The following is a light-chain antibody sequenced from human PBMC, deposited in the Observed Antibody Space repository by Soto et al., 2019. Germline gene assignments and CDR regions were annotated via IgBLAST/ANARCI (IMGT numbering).Light chain of an antibody. CDR2: GAS. Sequence: EIVMTQSPATLSASPGEGTTLSCRASQSVSSNLAWYQQKPGQAPRLLIYGASTRPTGIPSKFSGSGSGTDFTLTISSLQSEDFAVYYCQQYNDWPTTWTFGQGTKVDNK. CDR1: QSVSSN. V-gene: IGKV3-15*01. J-gene: IGKJ1*01. CDR3: QQYNDWPTTWT.